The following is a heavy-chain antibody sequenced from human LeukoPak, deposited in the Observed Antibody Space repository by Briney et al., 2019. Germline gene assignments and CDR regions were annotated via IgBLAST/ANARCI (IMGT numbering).Heavy chain of an antibody. D-gene: IGHD4-17*01. V-gene: IGHV4-31*03. Sequence: SQTLSLACTVSGGSISSGGYYWSWIRQHPGKGLEWIGYIYYSGSTYYNPSLKSRVTISVDTSKNQFSLKLSSVTAADTAVYYCARVTHYGARNPPITTFDYWGQGTLVTVSS. CDR1: GGSISSGGYY. CDR3: ARVTHYGARNPPITTFDY. CDR2: IYYSGST. J-gene: IGHJ4*02.